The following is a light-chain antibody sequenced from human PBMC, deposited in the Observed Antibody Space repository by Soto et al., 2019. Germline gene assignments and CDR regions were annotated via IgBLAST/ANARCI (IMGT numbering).Light chain of an antibody. Sequence: QAVVTQPPSASGTPGQRVTISCSGSSSSIASNTINWYQHLPGTAPELLIYTSDQRPSGVPDRFSASKSGTSASLAISGLQSEDEADYYCAAWDDSLTGVVFGGGTKLTVL. CDR1: SSSIASNT. CDR2: TSD. J-gene: IGLJ3*02. V-gene: IGLV1-44*01. CDR3: AAWDDSLTGVV.